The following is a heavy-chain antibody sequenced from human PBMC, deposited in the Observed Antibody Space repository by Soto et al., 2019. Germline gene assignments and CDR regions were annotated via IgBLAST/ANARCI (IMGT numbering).Heavy chain of an antibody. J-gene: IGHJ4*02. CDR2: IYWNDDK. CDR3: AHRPSGWYLFDY. Sequence: QITLKESGPTLVKPTQTLTLTCTFSGFSLTTSGVGVGWIRQPPGKALEWLALIYWNDDKRYSPSLKSRLTITKDTSKNQVVLTLTNVDPLDTATYYCAHRPSGWYLFDYWGQGTLVTVSS. D-gene: IGHD6-19*01. CDR1: GFSLTTSGVG. V-gene: IGHV2-5*01.